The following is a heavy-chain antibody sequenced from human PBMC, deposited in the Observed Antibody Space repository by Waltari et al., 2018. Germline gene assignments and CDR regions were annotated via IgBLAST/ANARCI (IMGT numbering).Heavy chain of an antibody. V-gene: IGHV1-69*08. Sequence: QVQLVQSGAEVKKPGSSVKVSCKASGGTFSSYAISWVRQAPGQGLEWMGRIIPIFGTANYAQKFQGRVTITADKSTSTAYMELSSLRSEDTAVYYCARSFVITFGGVIVPLDYWGQGTLVTVSS. D-gene: IGHD3-16*02. J-gene: IGHJ4*02. CDR2: IIPIFGTA. CDR1: GGTFSSYA. CDR3: ARSFVITFGGVIVPLDY.